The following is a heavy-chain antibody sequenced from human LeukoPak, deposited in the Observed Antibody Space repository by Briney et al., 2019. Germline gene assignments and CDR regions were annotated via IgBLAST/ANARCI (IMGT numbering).Heavy chain of an antibody. CDR1: GYTFTSYG. CDR3: ARDGHSQDYYASSGQKWFDP. J-gene: IGHJ5*02. D-gene: IGHD3-22*01. V-gene: IGHV1-18*01. Sequence: GASVKVSCKASGYTFTSYGISWVRQAPGQGLEWMGWISAYNGNTNYAQKLQGRVTMTTDTSTSTAYMELRSLRSDDTAVYYCARDGHSQDYYASSGQKWFDPWGQGTLGTVTS. CDR2: ISAYNGNT.